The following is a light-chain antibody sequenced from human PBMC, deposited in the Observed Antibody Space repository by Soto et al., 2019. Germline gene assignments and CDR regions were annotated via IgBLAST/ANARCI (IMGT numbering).Light chain of an antibody. J-gene: IGLJ1*01. Sequence: SYELTQPPSVSVAPEKTATMTCGGNNIGNKRVHWYRQKPGQAPVLVISYDSDRPSGIPERFSGSNSGNTATLTISRVEDGDEADYYCQVWDIMTDNYVFGPGTKLTVL. CDR1: NIGNKR. V-gene: IGLV3-21*04. CDR3: QVWDIMTDNYV. CDR2: YDS.